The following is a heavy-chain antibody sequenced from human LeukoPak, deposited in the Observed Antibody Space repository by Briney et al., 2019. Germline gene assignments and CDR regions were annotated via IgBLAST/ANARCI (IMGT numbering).Heavy chain of an antibody. CDR1: GSMFAGHY. CDR3: AVSVQAAAIPAFDY. D-gene: IGHD6-25*01. J-gene: IGHJ4*02. Sequence: ASVKFSCKASGSMFAGHYRHWMRQAPGQGLEWMGWISPSNGATKYAQNFQGRVTMTRDTSISTAYMELSDLRSDDTAVYYCAVSVQAAAIPAFDYWGQGTLVTVSS. V-gene: IGHV1-2*02. CDR2: ISPSNGAT.